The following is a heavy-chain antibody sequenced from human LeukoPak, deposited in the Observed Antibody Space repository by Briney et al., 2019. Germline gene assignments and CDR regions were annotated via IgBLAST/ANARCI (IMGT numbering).Heavy chain of an antibody. CDR3: ASSSGLSASFDY. J-gene: IGHJ4*02. Sequence: SVKVSCKASGGTFSSYAISWVRQAPGQGLEWMGGVIPIFGTANYAQKFQGRVTITTDESTSTAYMELSSLRSEDTAVYYCASSSGLSASFDYWGQGTLVTVSS. CDR2: VIPIFGTA. CDR1: GGTFSSYA. V-gene: IGHV1-69*05. D-gene: IGHD3-10*01.